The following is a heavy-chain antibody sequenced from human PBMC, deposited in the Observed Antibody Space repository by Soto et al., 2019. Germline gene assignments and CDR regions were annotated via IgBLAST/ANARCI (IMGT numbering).Heavy chain of an antibody. CDR2: ISSSSSTI. CDR3: ARDCSGGSCNKWGYYFDS. Sequence: GGSLRLSCAASGFTFSSYSMNWVRQAPGKGLEWVSYISSSSSTIYYADSVKGRFTISRDNAKNSLYLQMNSLRAEDTAVYYCARDCSGGSCNKWGYYFDSWGQGTLVTVSS. CDR1: GFTFSSYS. D-gene: IGHD2-15*01. V-gene: IGHV3-48*01. J-gene: IGHJ4*02.